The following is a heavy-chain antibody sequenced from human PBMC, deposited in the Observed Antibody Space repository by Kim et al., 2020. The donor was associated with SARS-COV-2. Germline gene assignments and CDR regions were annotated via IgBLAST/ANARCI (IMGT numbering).Heavy chain of an antibody. CDR1: GFTFSSYA. CDR2: ISYDGSNK. Sequence: GGSLRLSCAASGFTFSSYAMHWVRQASGKGLEWVAVISYDGSNKYYADSVKGRFTISRDNSKNTLYLQMNSLRAEDTAVYYCARDRTSSSWYSCYYYYGMDVWGQGTTVTVSS. CDR3: ARDRTSSSWYSCYYYYGMDV. V-gene: IGHV3-30*04. J-gene: IGHJ6*02. D-gene: IGHD6-13*01.